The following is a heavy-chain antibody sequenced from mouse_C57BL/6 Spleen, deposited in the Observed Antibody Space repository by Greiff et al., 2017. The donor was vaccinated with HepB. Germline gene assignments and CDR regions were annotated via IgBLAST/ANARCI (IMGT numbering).Heavy chain of an antibody. D-gene: IGHD2-1*01. CDR1: GFTFSSYG. CDR3: ARHERTTDYYFIHAMDY. V-gene: IGHV5-6*01. CDR2: ISSGGSYT. J-gene: IGHJ4*01. Sequence: EVQLVESGGDLVKPGGSLKLSCAASGFTFSSYGMSWVRQTPDKRLEWVATISSGGSYTYYPDSVKGRFTISRDNAKNTLYLQMSSLKSEDTAMYYCARHERTTDYYFIHAMDYWGQGTSVTVSS.